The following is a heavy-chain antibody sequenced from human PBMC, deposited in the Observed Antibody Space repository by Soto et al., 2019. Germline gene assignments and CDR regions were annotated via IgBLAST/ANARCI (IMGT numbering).Heavy chain of an antibody. D-gene: IGHD4-17*01. CDR1: GFTFSSYA. CDR2: ISGSGDTT. J-gene: IGHJ6*03. V-gene: IGHV3-23*01. Sequence: GGSLRLSCAASGFTFSSYAMSWVRQAPGKGLEWVSSISGSGDTTYYADSMKGRFTISRDNSKNTLYLQMNSLRAEDTAVYYCAKNYGDYYYYYMDVWGKGTTVTVSS. CDR3: AKNYGDYYYYYMDV.